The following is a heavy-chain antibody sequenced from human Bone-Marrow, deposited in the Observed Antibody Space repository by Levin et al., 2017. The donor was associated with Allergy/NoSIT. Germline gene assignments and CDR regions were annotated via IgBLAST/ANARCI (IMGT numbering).Heavy chain of an antibody. V-gene: IGHV1-69*13. CDR1: GGTFSSYA. CDR2: IIPIFGTA. CDR3: ASSSIAAHRTFDY. J-gene: IGHJ4*02. D-gene: IGHD6-6*01. Sequence: ASVKVSCKASGGTFSSYAISWVRQAPGQGLEWMGGIIPIFGTANYAQKFQGRVTITADESTSTAYMELSSLRSEDTAVYYCASSSIAAHRTFDYWGQGTLVTVSS.